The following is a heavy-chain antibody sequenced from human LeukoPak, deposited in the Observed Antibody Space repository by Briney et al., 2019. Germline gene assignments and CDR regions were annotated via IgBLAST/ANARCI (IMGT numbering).Heavy chain of an antibody. Sequence: PSETLSLTCTVSGGSISSSSYYWGWIRQPPGKGLEWIGSIYYSGSTYYNPPLKSRVTLSVDTSKNPFPLTLSSVTAADTALYYCARHRFRDYAFRPSPNWFDPGGQGTLVTVSS. CDR1: GGSISSSSYY. J-gene: IGHJ5*02. V-gene: IGHV4-39*01. D-gene: IGHD3-3*01. CDR2: IYYSGST. CDR3: ARHRFRDYAFRPSPNWFDP.